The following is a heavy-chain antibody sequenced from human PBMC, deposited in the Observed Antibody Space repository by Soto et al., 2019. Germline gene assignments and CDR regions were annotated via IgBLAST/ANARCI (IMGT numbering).Heavy chain of an antibody. J-gene: IGHJ4*02. V-gene: IGHV3-23*01. CDR1: GFTFSSYG. CDR3: AKSLSVGATTPFDY. CDR2: ISGSGGST. D-gene: IGHD1-26*01. Sequence: EVPLLESGGGLVQPGGSLRLSCAASGFTFSSYGMSWVRQAPGKGLEWVSAISGSGGSTYYADSVKGRFTISRDNPKNTLYLQMNSLRAEDTAVYYCAKSLSVGATTPFDYWGQGTLVTVSS.